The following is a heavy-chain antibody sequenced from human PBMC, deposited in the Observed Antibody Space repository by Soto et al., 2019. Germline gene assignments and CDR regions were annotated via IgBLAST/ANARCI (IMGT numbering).Heavy chain of an antibody. CDR1: GGSISSEGYY. Sequence: QLPLQESGPGLVKPSQTLSLTCTVSGGSISSEGYYWSWFRQLPGKGLEWIGDIYYSGTTYHNPSLRSRLTISADASKNQFALKLSSVTAADTALYYCARGRGYSYGPYYFDYWGQGTLVTVSS. D-gene: IGHD5-18*01. V-gene: IGHV4-31*03. CDR2: IYYSGTT. CDR3: ARGRGYSYGPYYFDY. J-gene: IGHJ4*02.